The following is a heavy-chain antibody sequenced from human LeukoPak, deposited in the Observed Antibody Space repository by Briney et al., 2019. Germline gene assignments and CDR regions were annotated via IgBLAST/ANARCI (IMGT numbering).Heavy chain of an antibody. CDR1: GGSISSYY. CDR3: ARVDSNYVGCFDY. V-gene: IGHV4-59*01. J-gene: IGHJ4*02. D-gene: IGHD4-11*01. Sequence: SETLSLTCTVSGGSISSYYWSWIRQPPGKGLEWIGYIYYSGSTNYNPSLKSRVTISVDTSKNQFSLKLSSVTAADTAVYYCARVDSNYVGCFDYWGQGTLVTVSS. CDR2: IYYSGST.